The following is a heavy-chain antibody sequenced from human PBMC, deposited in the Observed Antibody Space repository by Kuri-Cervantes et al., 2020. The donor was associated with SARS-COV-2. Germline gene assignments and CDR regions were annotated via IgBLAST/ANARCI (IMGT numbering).Heavy chain of an antibody. D-gene: IGHD6-6*01. Sequence: GESLKISCAASGFTFDDYGMSWVRQAPGKGLEWVSGINWNGGSTGYADSVKGRFTISRDNAKNSLYLQMNSLRAEDTALYYCARNFKSSSSLYYYYYMDVWGKGTTVTVSS. V-gene: IGHV3-20*04. CDR3: ARNFKSSSSLYYYYYMDV. J-gene: IGHJ6*03. CDR2: INWNGGST. CDR1: GFTFDDYG.